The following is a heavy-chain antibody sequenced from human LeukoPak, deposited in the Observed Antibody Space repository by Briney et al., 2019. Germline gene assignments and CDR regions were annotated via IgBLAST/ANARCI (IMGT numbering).Heavy chain of an antibody. Sequence: SETLSLTCTVSGGSISSSSYYWGWIRQPPGKGLEWIVSIYYSGSTYDNPALKSRVTISVDTSKNQFSLKLSSVTAADTAVYYCVTVAGFLFDYWGQGTLVTVSS. V-gene: IGHV4-39*01. J-gene: IGHJ4*02. CDR3: VTVAGFLFDY. D-gene: IGHD6-19*01. CDR2: IYYSGST. CDR1: GGSISSSSYY.